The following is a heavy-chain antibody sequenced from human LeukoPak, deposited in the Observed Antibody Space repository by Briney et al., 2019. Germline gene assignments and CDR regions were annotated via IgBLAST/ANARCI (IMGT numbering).Heavy chain of an antibody. J-gene: IGHJ4*02. CDR2: INILSNYI. V-gene: IGHV3-21*01. Sequence: GGSLRLSCEASGFTFTSFWMHWVRQAPGKGLEWVSSINILSNYIYYSDSVKGRFTISRDNAKNSLYLQMNSLRAEDTAVYYCARDSHSSSWYSEFDYWGQGTLVTVAS. D-gene: IGHD6-13*01. CDR1: GFTFTSFW. CDR3: ARDSHSSSWYSEFDY.